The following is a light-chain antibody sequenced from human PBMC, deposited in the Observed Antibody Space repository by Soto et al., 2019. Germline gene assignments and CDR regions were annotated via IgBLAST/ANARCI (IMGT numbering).Light chain of an antibody. CDR2: SLS. Sequence: DIVMTQTPLSLPVSPGEPASISCRSSQSLLDSDNGNTYLDWFQQRPGQSPHLLIYSLSSRASVFPDRFSGSGSGTYFTLKISRVEAEDVGVYYCMQLKEFPWTFGQGTKVEIK. J-gene: IGKJ1*01. CDR1: QSLLDSDNGNTY. V-gene: IGKV2-40*01. CDR3: MQLKEFPWT.